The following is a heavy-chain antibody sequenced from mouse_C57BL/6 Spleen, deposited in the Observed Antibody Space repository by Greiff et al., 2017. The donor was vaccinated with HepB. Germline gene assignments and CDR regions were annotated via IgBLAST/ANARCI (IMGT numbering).Heavy chain of an antibody. CDR1: GYTFTSYW. Sequence: QVQLQQPGTELVKPGASVKLSCKASGYTFTSYWMHWVKQRPGQGLEWIGNINPSNGGTNYNEKFKSKATLTVDKSSSTAYMQLSSLTSEDSAVYYCAKGGITTVDWYFGGWGPRTTGTVSS. CDR3: AKGGITTVDWYFGG. CDR2: INPSNGGT. J-gene: IGHJ1*01. D-gene: IGHD1-1*01. V-gene: IGHV1-53*01.